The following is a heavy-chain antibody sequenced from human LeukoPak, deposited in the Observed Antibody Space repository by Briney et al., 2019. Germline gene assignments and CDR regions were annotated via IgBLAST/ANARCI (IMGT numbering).Heavy chain of an antibody. J-gene: IGHJ3*01. CDR2: IYPGDSGP. CDR3: GMSGDRVPLQDDVFDV. V-gene: IGHV5-51*01. Sequence: GESLKISCKVSGYSFTSYCIGWVRQMPGKGLEWMGIIYPGDSGPAYSPSFQGQVTISVDKSISTAYLQWSSLQASDTAMYYCGMSGDRVPLQDDVFDVWGQGTMVTVST. D-gene: IGHD1-26*01. CDR1: GYSFTSYC.